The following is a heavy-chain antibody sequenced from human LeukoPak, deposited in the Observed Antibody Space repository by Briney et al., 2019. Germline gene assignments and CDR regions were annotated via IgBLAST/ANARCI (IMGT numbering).Heavy chain of an antibody. CDR1: GYTFSIYG. CDR2: VSVYNGNT. CDR3: ARQGYSGHSQGAADY. D-gene: IGHD4-23*01. Sequence: GASVKVSCNASGYTFSIYGFSWVRQAPVQGLEWMGGVSVYNGNTNYAQKFQGRVTMTTDTSTSTAHMELRSLRSDDTAVYYCARQGYSGHSQGAADYWGQGTLVTVSS. V-gene: IGHV1-18*01. J-gene: IGHJ4*02.